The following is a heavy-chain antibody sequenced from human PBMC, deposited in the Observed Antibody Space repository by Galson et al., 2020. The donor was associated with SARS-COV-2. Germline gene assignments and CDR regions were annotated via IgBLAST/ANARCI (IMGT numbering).Heavy chain of an antibody. CDR1: GVTFSDYG. V-gene: IGHV3-33*01. Sequence: GGSLRLSCAGSGVTFSDYGMHWVRQAPDKGLEWVAVIWNDGKNTYYAASVKGRFTISRDNSKNTLYLQLNSLKVEDTAVYFCARSSGSTVREGSDSWGQGTLVTVSS. CDR2: IWNDGKNT. J-gene: IGHJ5*01. D-gene: IGHD2-2*01. CDR3: ARSSGSTVREGSDS.